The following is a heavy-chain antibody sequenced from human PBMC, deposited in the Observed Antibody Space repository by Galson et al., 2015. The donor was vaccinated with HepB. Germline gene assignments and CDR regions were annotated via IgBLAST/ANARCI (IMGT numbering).Heavy chain of an antibody. CDR1: GFTFSSYD. J-gene: IGHJ4*02. D-gene: IGHD5-24*01. Sequence: SLRLSCAASGFTFSSYDMHWVRQAPGKGLEWVAVISYDGRNKYYADSVKGRFTISRDNSKNTLYLQMNSLRAEDTAVYYCARAEAGGRRDGYNYGDYWGQGTLVTVSS. V-gene: IGHV3-30*04. CDR2: ISYDGRNK. CDR3: ARAEAGGRRDGYNYGDY.